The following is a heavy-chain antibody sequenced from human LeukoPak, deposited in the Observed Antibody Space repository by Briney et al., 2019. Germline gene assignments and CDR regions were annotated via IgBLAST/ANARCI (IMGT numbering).Heavy chain of an antibody. Sequence: GGSLRLSCAASGFTFSSYSMNWVRQAPGKGLEWISYISSSSNTIYYADSVRGRFTISRDNAKNSLYLEMNSLRGEDTAVYYCTTSDESSGTNWGRGTLVTVSS. D-gene: IGHD3-22*01. V-gene: IGHV3-48*04. J-gene: IGHJ4*02. CDR2: ISSSSNTI. CDR3: TTSDESSGTN. CDR1: GFTFSSYS.